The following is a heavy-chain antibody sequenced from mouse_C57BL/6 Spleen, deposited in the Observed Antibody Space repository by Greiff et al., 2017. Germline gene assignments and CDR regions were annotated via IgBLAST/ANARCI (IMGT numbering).Heavy chain of an antibody. CDR2: FDPYSGGT. CDR3: ARWDGSSWCFDY. J-gene: IGHJ2*01. V-gene: IGHV1-72*01. CDR1: GYTFTSYW. D-gene: IGHD1-1*01. Sequence: QVQLQQPGAELVKPGASVKLSCKASGYTFTSYWMHWVKQRPGRGLEWIGRFDPYSGGTKYNEKFKSKATLTVDKPSSTAYMQLSSLTSEDSAVYYCARWDGSSWCFDYGGQGTTLTVSS.